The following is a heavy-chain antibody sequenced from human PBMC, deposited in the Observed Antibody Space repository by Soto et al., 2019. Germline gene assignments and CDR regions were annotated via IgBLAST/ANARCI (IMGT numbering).Heavy chain of an antibody. V-gene: IGHV3-53*01. J-gene: IGHJ3*02. CDR3: ARERIMITFGGVDAFDI. CDR1: GFTVSSNY. D-gene: IGHD3-16*01. CDR2: IYSGGST. Sequence: GGSLRLSCAASGFTVSSNYMSWVRQAPGKGLEWVSVIYSGGSTHYADSVKGRFTISRDNSKNTLYLQMNSLRAEDTAVYYCARERIMITFGGVDAFDIWGQGTMVTVSS.